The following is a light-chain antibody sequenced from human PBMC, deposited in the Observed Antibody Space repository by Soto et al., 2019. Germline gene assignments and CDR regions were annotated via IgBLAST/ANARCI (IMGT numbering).Light chain of an antibody. V-gene: IGKV1-5*01. Sequence: DIQMTQSPSSLSASVGDRVTITCRASQSITYWLAWYQQKPGRAPKLLIYDVFNLQSGVPSRFSGSGSGTEFTLTISSLQPEDFATYFCQHVYSMPITFGPGTKVDLE. CDR1: QSITYW. CDR3: QHVYSMPIT. J-gene: IGKJ3*01. CDR2: DVF.